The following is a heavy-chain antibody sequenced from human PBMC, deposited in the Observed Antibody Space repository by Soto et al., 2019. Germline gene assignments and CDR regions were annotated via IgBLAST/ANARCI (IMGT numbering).Heavy chain of an antibody. CDR3: ASRFLEWSLQLDAFDI. CDR2: MNPNSGNT. CDR1: GYTFTSYD. Sequence: ASVKVSCKASGYTFTSYDINWVRQATGQGLEWMGWMNPNSGNTGYAQKFQGRVTMTRNTSISTAYMELSSLRSEDTAVYYCASRFLEWSLQLDAFDIWGQGTMVTVAS. V-gene: IGHV1-8*01. D-gene: IGHD3-3*01. J-gene: IGHJ3*02.